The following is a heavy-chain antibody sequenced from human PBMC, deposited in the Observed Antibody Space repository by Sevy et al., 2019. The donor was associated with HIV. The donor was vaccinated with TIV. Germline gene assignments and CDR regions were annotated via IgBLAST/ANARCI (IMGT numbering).Heavy chain of an antibody. CDR3: ARDRRNYGGQYFDY. J-gene: IGHJ4*02. V-gene: IGHV3-11*06. CDR1: GFTFSDYY. D-gene: IGHD1-7*01. Sequence: GGFLRLSCAASGFTFSDYYMSWIRQAPGKGLEWVSYMSSGTSYTNYADSVKGRFTISRDNAKNSLYLQMNSLRAEDTAVYYCARDRRNYGGQYFDYWGQGTLVTVSS. CDR2: MSSGTSYT.